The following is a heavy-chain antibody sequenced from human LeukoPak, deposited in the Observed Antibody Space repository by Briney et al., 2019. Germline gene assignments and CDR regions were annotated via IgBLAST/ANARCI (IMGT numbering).Heavy chain of an antibody. J-gene: IGHJ6*03. Sequence: ASVKVSCKASGYTFTSYGISWVRQAPGQGLEWTGWISAYNGNTNYAQKLQGRVTMTTDTSTSTAYMELRSLRSDDTAVYYCARDGFGVVIPYYYMDVWGKGTTVTVPS. CDR2: ISAYNGNT. D-gene: IGHD3-3*01. V-gene: IGHV1-18*01. CDR1: GYTFTSYG. CDR3: ARDGFGVVIPYYYMDV.